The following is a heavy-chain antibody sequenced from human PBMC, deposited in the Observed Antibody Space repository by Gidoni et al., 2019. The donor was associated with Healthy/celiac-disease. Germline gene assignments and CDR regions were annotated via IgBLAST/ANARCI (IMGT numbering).Heavy chain of an antibody. J-gene: IGHJ5*02. CDR3: ARHKEVVVVAATHNWFDP. Sequence: QLQLQESGPGLVKPSETLSLTCTVSGGAISSRSYYWGWLRQPPGKGLEWIGSIYYSGSTYYNPSLKSRVTISVDTSKNQFSLKLSSVTAADTAVYYCARHKEVVVVAATHNWFDPWGQGTLVTVSS. D-gene: IGHD2-15*01. V-gene: IGHV4-39*01. CDR1: GGAISSRSYY. CDR2: IYYSGST.